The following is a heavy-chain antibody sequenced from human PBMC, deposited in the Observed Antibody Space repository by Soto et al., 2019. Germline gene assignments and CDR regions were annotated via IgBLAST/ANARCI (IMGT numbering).Heavy chain of an antibody. CDR2: MNPGSGDT. J-gene: IGHJ5*02. D-gene: IGHD3-16*01. V-gene: IGHV1-8*01. Sequence: GASVKVSCKASGYIFTNNDVSWVRQATGQGLEWMGWMNPGSGDTGYAQKFQGRVTMTRDISIATAHMELSSLRSDDTAIYYCARMATFGSLNWFDPWGQGTLVTVSS. CDR3: ARMATFGSLNWFDP. CDR1: GYIFTNND.